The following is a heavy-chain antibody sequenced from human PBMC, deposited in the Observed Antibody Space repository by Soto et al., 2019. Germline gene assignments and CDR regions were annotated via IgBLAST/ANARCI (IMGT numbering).Heavy chain of an antibody. J-gene: IGHJ6*02. CDR3: ARDYPTRGSYYYYGMDV. D-gene: IGHD5-12*01. Sequence: ASVKVSCKASGYTFTSYYMHWVRQAPGQGLEWMGIINPSGGSTSYAQKFQGRVTMTRDTSTSTVYMELSSLRSEDTAVYYCARDYPTRGSYYYYGMDVWGQGTTVTV. CDR1: GYTFTSYY. V-gene: IGHV1-46*01. CDR2: INPSGGST.